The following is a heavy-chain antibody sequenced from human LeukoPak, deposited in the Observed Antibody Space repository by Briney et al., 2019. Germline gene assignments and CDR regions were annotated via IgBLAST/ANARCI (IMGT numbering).Heavy chain of an antibody. CDR2: ISGSGDST. CDR1: GFTFSNYA. Sequence: GGSLRLSCAASGFTFSNYAMSWVRQAPGKGLEWVSISGSGDSTYYADSVKGRFTISRDNSKKTLYLQMSSLRADDTAVYYCAKTERDWYYFDSWGQGTMVTASS. CDR3: AKTERDWYYFDS. J-gene: IGHJ4*02. V-gene: IGHV3-23*01. D-gene: IGHD3/OR15-3a*01.